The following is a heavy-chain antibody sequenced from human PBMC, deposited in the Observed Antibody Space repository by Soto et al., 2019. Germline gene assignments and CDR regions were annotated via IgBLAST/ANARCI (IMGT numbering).Heavy chain of an antibody. V-gene: IGHV4-34*01. Sequence: SETLSLTCAVYGGSFSGYYWSWIRQPPGKGLEWIGEINHSGSTNYNPSPKSRVTISVDTSKNQFSLKLSSATAADTAVYYCARVMTTFGRDYWGQGTLVTVSS. J-gene: IGHJ4*02. CDR3: ARVMTTFGRDY. D-gene: IGHD3-16*01. CDR1: GGSFSGYY. CDR2: INHSGST.